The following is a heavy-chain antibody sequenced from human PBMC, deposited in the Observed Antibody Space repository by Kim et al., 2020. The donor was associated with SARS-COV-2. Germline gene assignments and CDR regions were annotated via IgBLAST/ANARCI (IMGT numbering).Heavy chain of an antibody. Sequence: GGSLRLSCAASGFTLSGSSMNWVRQAPGKGLEWVGRIRSRTNSYASAYSASVKSRFTISRDDSKNTPYLQMNSLKTEDTAVYYCARVNPVAGGWYDLVDSWGQGTMVTVSS. V-gene: IGHV3-73*01. J-gene: IGHJ3*02. D-gene: IGHD6-19*01. CDR2: IRSRTNSYAS. CDR1: GFTLSGSS. CDR3: ARVNPVAGGWYDLVDS.